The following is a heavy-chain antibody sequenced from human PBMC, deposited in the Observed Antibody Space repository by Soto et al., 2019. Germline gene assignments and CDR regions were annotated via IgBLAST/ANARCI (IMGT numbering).Heavy chain of an antibody. V-gene: IGHV3-30*18. J-gene: IGHJ4*02. CDR3: AKDGEQQLKVVDPEYGFLLDY. D-gene: IGHD6-13*01. Sequence: GGSLRLSCAASGFTFSSYGMHWVRQAPGKGLEWVAVISYDGSNKYYADSVKGRFTISRDNSKNTLYLQMNSLRAEDTAVYYCAKDGEQQLKVVDPEYGFLLDYWGQGTLVTVSS. CDR2: ISYDGSNK. CDR1: GFTFSSYG.